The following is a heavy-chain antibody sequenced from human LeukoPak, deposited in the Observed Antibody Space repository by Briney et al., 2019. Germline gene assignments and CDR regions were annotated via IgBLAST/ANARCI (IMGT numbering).Heavy chain of an antibody. V-gene: IGHV4-39*01. CDR1: GGSISSRNYY. D-gene: IGHD5-12*01. CDR3: ARAVRGYSGYDKGYYYYYYMDV. CDR2: VYYTGTT. Sequence: SETLSLTCTVSGGSISSRNYYWGWIRQPPGKGLEWIGGVYYTGTTYSNPSLKSRVAISVDTSKNQFSLRLSSVTAADTAVYYCARAVRGYSGYDKGYYYYYYMDVWGKGTTVTISS. J-gene: IGHJ6*03.